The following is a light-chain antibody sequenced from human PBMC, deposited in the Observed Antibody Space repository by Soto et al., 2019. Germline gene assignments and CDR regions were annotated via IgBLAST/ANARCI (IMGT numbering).Light chain of an antibody. CDR2: GAS. CDR3: QQYNNWPRT. Sequence: DIVVTQSPGALSLSPGERATLSCRASQSVSNYLAWYQQKPGQAPRLLIYGASTRATGIPARFSGSGSGTEFTLTISSLQSEDFAVYYCQQYNNWPRTFGQGTKVDIK. V-gene: IGKV3-15*01. J-gene: IGKJ1*01. CDR1: QSVSNY.